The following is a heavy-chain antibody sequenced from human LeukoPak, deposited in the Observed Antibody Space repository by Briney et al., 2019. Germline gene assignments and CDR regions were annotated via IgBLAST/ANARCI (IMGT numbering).Heavy chain of an antibody. J-gene: IGHJ3*02. CDR2: ISSSSRTI. CDR1: GFTFSSYS. CDR3: ARDKMNGYSGYEDAFDI. D-gene: IGHD5-12*01. V-gene: IGHV3-48*04. Sequence: GGSLRLSCAASGFTFSSYSMNWVRQAPGKGREWVSYISSSSRTIYYADSVKGRFTTSRDNAKNSLYLQMNSLRAEDTAVYYCARDKMNGYSGYEDAFDIWGQGTMVTVSS.